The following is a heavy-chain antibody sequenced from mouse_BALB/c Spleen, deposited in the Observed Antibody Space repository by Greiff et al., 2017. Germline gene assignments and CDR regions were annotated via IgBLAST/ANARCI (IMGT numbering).Heavy chain of an antibody. CDR1: GDSITSGY. Sequence: EVKLVESGPSLVKPSQTLSLTCSVTGDSITSGYWNWIRKFPGNKLEYMGYISYSGSTYYNPSLKSRISITRDTSKNQYYLQLNSVTTEDTATYYCAIWEYDGYYGDAMDYWGQGTSVTVSS. V-gene: IGHV3-8*02. D-gene: IGHD2-3*01. CDR2: ISYSGST. CDR3: AIWEYDGYYGDAMDY. J-gene: IGHJ4*01.